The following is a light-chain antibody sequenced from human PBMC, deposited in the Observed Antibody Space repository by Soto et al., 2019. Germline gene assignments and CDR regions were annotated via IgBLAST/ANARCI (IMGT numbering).Light chain of an antibody. J-gene: IGLJ1*01. Sequence: QSALTQPAAVSGSPAQSITISCTGTNSDVGGYNYVSWYQQHPGKAPKLMIFDVSNRPSGVSNRFSGSKSGNTASLTISGLQAEDEADYYCTSWTTSNSYVFGPGTKLTVL. CDR3: TSWTTSNSYV. CDR2: DVS. CDR1: NSDVGGYNY. V-gene: IGLV2-14*01.